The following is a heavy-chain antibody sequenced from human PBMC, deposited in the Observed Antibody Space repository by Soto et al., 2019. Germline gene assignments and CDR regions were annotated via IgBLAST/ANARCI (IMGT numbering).Heavy chain of an antibody. D-gene: IGHD5-12*01. CDR3: ARFQSGVYSGYVGYLDY. CDR1: GYTFTSYG. J-gene: IGHJ4*01. Sequence: VASVNVSCKASGYTFTSYGISWVRQAPGQGLEWMGWISAYNGNTNYAQKLQGRVTMTTDTSTSTAYMELRSLRSDDTAVYYCARFQSGVYSGYVGYLDYWGQGTQVTVSS. V-gene: IGHV1-18*01. CDR2: ISAYNGNT.